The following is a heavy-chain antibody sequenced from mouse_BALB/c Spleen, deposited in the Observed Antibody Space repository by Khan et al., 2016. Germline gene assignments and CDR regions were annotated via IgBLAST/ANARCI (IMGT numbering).Heavy chain of an antibody. CDR1: GFTFSGFW. J-gene: IGHJ2*01. D-gene: IGHD1-1*01. Sequence: EVQLLETGGGLVQPGGSRGLSCEGSGFTFSGFWMSWVRQTPGKTLEWIGDINSDGSAINYAPSIKDRFTIFRDNDKSTRYLQMSNVRSEDTATYFCIRLRYYFDYWGQGTTLTVSS. CDR3: IRLRYYFDY. V-gene: IGHV11-2*02. CDR2: INSDGSAI.